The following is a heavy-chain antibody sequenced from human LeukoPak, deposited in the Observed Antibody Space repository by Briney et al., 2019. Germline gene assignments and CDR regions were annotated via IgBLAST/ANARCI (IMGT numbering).Heavy chain of an antibody. CDR3: ARGRGSSWYYFDY. Sequence: SETLSLTCTASGGSISSYNWSWIRQPPGKGLEWIGRIYTSGSTNYNPSLKGRVTMSVDTSKNQFSLQLNSVTAADTAVYYCARGRGSSWYYFDYWGQGTLVTVSS. D-gene: IGHD6-13*01. J-gene: IGHJ4*02. V-gene: IGHV4-4*07. CDR2: IYTSGST. CDR1: GGSISSYN.